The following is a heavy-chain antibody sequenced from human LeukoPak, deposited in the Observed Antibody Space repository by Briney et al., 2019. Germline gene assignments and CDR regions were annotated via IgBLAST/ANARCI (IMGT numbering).Heavy chain of an antibody. CDR2: IRNVGNDK. V-gene: IGHV3-30*02. D-gene: IGHD7-27*01. J-gene: IGHJ4*02. CDR1: GVRARPLG. Sequence: GSLRLSLVMAGVRARPLGIARVRQAPGKGLEWVSFIRNVGNDKYYAQSVKGRFTISRDDSKNTQYLQMNSLRGEDTAVYYCAADFNWAWNYGGQGTLVTVSS. CDR3: AADFNWAWNY.